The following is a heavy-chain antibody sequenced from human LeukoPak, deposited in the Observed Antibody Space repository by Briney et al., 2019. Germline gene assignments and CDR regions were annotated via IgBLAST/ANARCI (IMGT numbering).Heavy chain of an antibody. V-gene: IGHV3-64*01. CDR1: GFTFSNYA. D-gene: IGHD3-16*01. Sequence: QPGGSLRLSCAASGFTFSNYAMHWVRQAPGKGLEYVSAISSNGGNTYYANSVKGRFTISRDNSKTTLYLQMNSLRTEDTAVYYCARGGLYYDYSGTDYWGQGTLVTVSS. J-gene: IGHJ4*02. CDR2: ISSNGGNT. CDR3: ARGGLYYDYSGTDY.